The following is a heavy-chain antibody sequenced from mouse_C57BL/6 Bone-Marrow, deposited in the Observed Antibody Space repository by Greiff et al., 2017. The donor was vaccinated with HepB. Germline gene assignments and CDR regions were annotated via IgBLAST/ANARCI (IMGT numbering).Heavy chain of an antibody. D-gene: IGHD2-2*01. CDR2: ISNLAYSI. J-gene: IGHJ1*03. CDR1: GFTFSDYG. Sequence: DVKLVESGGGLVQPGGSLKLSCAASGFTFSDYGMAWVRQAPRKGPEWVAFISNLAYSIYYADNVTGRFTFSRENAKNTLYLEMSSLRSEDTAMYYCARHRGGYNWYFDVWGTGTTVTVSS. CDR3: ARHRGGYNWYFDV. V-gene: IGHV5-15*01.